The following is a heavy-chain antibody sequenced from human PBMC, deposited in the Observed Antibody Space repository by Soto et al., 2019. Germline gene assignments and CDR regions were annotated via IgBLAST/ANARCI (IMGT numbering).Heavy chain of an antibody. CDR3: LKDAPNGSIDD. CDR1: GFRFEQYV. V-gene: IGHV3-9*01. CDR2: VSPTGDTV. J-gene: IGHJ4*02. Sequence: VQVVASGGGLVQPGRSLRLSCAVSGFRFEQYVMHWVRQGPGKGLECVSTVSPTGDTVAYADSVEGRFTVSRDNAKNSLYLQMNRLKGDDPAFYYCLKDAPNGSIDDWGQGTLVSVSS. D-gene: IGHD3-10*01.